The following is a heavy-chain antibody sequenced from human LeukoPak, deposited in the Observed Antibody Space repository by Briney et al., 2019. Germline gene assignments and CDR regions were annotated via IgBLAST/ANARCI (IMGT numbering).Heavy chain of an antibody. CDR2: INPNSGGT. CDR3: AREDSSSSLYYFDY. D-gene: IGHD6-6*01. Sequence: ASVTVSCTASGYTFTVYYMHWVRQAPGQGLEWMGWINPNSGGTNYAQKFQGRVTMTRDTSISTAYMELSRLRSDDTAVYYCAREDSSSSLYYFDYWGQGTLVTVSS. J-gene: IGHJ4*02. V-gene: IGHV1-2*02. CDR1: GYTFTVYY.